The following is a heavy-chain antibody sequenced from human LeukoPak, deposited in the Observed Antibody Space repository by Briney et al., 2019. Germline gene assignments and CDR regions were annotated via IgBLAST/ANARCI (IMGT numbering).Heavy chain of an antibody. D-gene: IGHD2-8*01. V-gene: IGHV4-39*07. CDR3: ARGVDGNGYFDY. Sequence: SETLSLTCTVSGGSISSSSYYCGWIRQPPGKGLEWCRSIYYSGSTYYNPSLKRRVTISVDTAKNQFSLKLSSVTAADTDVYYCARGVDGNGYFDYWGQGTLVTVS. CDR2: IYYSGST. J-gene: IGHJ4*02. CDR1: GGSISSSSYY.